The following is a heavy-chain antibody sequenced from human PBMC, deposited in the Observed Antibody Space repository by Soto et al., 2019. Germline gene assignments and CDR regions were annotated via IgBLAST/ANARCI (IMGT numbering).Heavy chain of an antibody. CDR1: GYSFTSYW. J-gene: IGHJ4*02. CDR2: IYPGDSDT. Sequence: GESLKISCNGSGYSFTSYWIGWMRLLPGKGLEWMGIIYPGDSDTRYSPSFQGQVTISTDKSITTAYLQWSSLKASDTAMYYCARRPFRGVRPYYFDFWGQGTLVTVS. V-gene: IGHV5-51*01. D-gene: IGHD3-16*01. CDR3: ARRPFRGVRPYYFDF.